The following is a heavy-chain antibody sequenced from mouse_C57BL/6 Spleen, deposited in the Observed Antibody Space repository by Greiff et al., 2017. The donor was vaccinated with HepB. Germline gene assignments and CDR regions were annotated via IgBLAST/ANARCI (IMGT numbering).Heavy chain of an antibody. CDR2: ISTYYGDA. V-gene: IGHV1-67*01. J-gene: IGHJ2*01. CDR1: GYTFTDYA. D-gene: IGHD2-4*01. CDR3: ARVLRRGPDYFDY. Sequence: VMLVESGPELVRPGVSVKISCKGSGYTFTDYAMHWVKQSHAKSLEWIGVISTYYGDASYNQKFKDKATMTVDKSSSTAYMELARLTSEDSAVYYWARVLRRGPDYFDYWGQGTTLTVSS.